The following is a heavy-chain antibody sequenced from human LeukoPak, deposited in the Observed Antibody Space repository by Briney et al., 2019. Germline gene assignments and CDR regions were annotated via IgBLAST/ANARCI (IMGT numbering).Heavy chain of an antibody. J-gene: IGHJ4*02. CDR2: IYSSGST. Sequence: SETLSLTCSVPGGSTNSYYWSWIRQSGGKGLEWIGRIYSSGSTVYNPSLNSRLTMSIDTSKNQFSLTLKSVTATDTAVYYCARVKASSTSWTFDQWGQGALVTVSS. V-gene: IGHV4-4*07. CDR3: ARVKASSTSWTFDQ. D-gene: IGHD2-2*01. CDR1: GGSTNSYY.